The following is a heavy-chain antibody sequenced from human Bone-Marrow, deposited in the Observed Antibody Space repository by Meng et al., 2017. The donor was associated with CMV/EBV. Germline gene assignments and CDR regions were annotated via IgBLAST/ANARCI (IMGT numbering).Heavy chain of an antibody. J-gene: IGHJ3*02. Sequence: GESLKISCAASGFTFSSYGMHWVRQAPGKGLEWVAFIRYDASNKYYADSVKGRFTISRDNSKNTLYLQMNSLRAEDTAVYYCARVDCSSTSCSDDAFDIWGQGTMVTVSS. D-gene: IGHD2-2*01. CDR2: IRYDASNK. V-gene: IGHV3-30*02. CDR1: GFTFSSYG. CDR3: ARVDCSSTSCSDDAFDI.